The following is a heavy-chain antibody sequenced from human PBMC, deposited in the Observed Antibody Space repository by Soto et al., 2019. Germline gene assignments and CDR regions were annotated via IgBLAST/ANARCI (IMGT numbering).Heavy chain of an antibody. CDR1: GGSISSYY. V-gene: IGHV4-59*01. CDR3: ARYKEGTALYDAFDI. CDR2: IYYVGST. J-gene: IGHJ3*02. Sequence: PSETLSLTCTVSGGSISSYYCSWIRQPPGNGLDGIGYIYYVGSTNYNPSLKSRVTISVDTSKSRFSLKLSSVTAADTAVYYCARYKEGTALYDAFDIWGQGTMVTVSS. D-gene: IGHD2-21*02.